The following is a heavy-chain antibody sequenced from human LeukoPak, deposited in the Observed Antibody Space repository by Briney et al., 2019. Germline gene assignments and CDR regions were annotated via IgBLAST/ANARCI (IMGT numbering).Heavy chain of an antibody. D-gene: IGHD6-19*01. CDR3: AKDSSGWFDY. CDR1: GFTFDDYA. J-gene: IGHJ4*02. Sequence: GRSLRLSCAASGFTFDDYAMHWVRQAPGKGLEWVSGISWNSGSIGYADSVKGRFTISRDNAKNSLYLQMNSLRAEDTALYYRAKDSSGWFDYWGQGTLVTVSS. V-gene: IGHV3-9*01. CDR2: ISWNSGSI.